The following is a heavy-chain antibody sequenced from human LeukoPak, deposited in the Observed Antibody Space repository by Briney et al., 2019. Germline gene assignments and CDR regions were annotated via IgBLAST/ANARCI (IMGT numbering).Heavy chain of an antibody. D-gene: IGHD1-26*01. V-gene: IGHV4-61*08. CDR3: ARSQSQSGSYRYYFTY. J-gene: IGHJ4*02. CDR1: GVSVGSTGYY. Sequence: SETLSLTCSVSGVSVGSTGYYWTWIRQPPGKGLEWIGYMYYSGNSNYNPFLKSRVTMSLDPSKNRFSLKLSSVTAADTAVYYCARSQSQSGSYRYYFTYWGQGTLVTVSS. CDR2: MYYSGNS.